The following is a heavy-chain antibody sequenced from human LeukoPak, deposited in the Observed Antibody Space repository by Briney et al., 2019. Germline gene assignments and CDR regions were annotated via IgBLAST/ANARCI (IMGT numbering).Heavy chain of an antibody. CDR2: IYHSGST. D-gene: IGHD1-26*01. V-gene: IGHV4-30-2*01. J-gene: IGHJ6*04. CDR1: GGSISSGGYY. Sequence: SETLSLTCTVSGGSISSGGYYWSWIRQPPGKGLEWIGYIYHSGSTYYNPSLKSRVTISVDTSKNQFSLKLSSVTAADTAVYYCARSWGLQPPWDVWGKGTTVTVSS. CDR3: ARSWGLQPPWDV.